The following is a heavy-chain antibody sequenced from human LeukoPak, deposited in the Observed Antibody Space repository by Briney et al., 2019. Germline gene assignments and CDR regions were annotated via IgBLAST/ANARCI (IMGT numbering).Heavy chain of an antibody. CDR1: GFTFSSYW. Sequence: GGSLRLSCAASGFTFSSYWMHWVRQAPGKGLVWVSRINSDGSSTSYADSVKGRFTISRDNAKNSLYLQMNSLRAEDTAVYFCARDPNWNEFDYWGQGTLVTVSS. J-gene: IGHJ4*02. CDR2: INSDGSST. D-gene: IGHD1-20*01. V-gene: IGHV3-74*01. CDR3: ARDPNWNEFDY.